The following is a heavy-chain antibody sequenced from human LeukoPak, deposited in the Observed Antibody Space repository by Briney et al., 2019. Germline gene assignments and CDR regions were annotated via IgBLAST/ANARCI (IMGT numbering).Heavy chain of an antibody. CDR3: ARLFHPSFSGNYPSDY. J-gene: IGHJ4*02. D-gene: IGHD1-26*01. CDR2: VSYSGST. CDR1: GGSISGYY. V-gene: IGHV4-59*01. Sequence: SETLSLTCTVSGGSISGYYWSWIRQPPGKGLEWIAYVSYSGSTDYNPSLKGRVTVSVDTSKNQFSLNLNSVTAADTAVYYCARLFHPSFSGNYPSDYWGQGTLVTVSS.